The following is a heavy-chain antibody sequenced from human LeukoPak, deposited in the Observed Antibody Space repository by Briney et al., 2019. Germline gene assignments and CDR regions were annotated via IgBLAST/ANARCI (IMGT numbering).Heavy chain of an antibody. J-gene: IGHJ3*02. V-gene: IGHV3-74*03. D-gene: IGHD2-15*01. CDR3: VRGGTYSTDPFDI. CDR1: GFSLSSHW. Sequence: PGGSLRLSSAASGFSLSSHWMHWVRQVPGKGLVWVSRINGDGSTTTYADSVKGRFSISRDNAENTLFLQMNSLRPEDTAVYYCVRGGTYSTDPFDIWGQGTRVIVSS. CDR2: INGDGSTT.